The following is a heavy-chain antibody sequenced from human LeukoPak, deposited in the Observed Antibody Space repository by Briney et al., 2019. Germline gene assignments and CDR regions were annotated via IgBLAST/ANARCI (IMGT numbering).Heavy chain of an antibody. Sequence: PSETLSLTCTVSGGSISSSSYYWGWIRQPPGKGLEWIGSIYYSGSTYYNPSLKSRVTISVDTSKNQFSLKLSSVTAADTAVYYCARDPEDYYESSAYYDGFDMWGQGTMVTVSS. V-gene: IGHV4-39*02. D-gene: IGHD3-22*01. CDR3: ARDPEDYYESSAYYDGFDM. CDR1: GGSISSSSYY. CDR2: IYYSGST. J-gene: IGHJ3*02.